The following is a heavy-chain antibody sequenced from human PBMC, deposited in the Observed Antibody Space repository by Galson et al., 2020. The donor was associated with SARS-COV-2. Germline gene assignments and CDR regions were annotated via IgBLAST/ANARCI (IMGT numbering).Heavy chain of an antibody. CDR3: AKDPRSSSGTDWFDS. J-gene: IGHJ5*01. D-gene: IGHD6-13*01. Sequence: GGSLRLSCAASGFTFASYAMSWVRQAPGKGLEWVSSISGSGGSTYYADSVKGLFTISRDNSKNTLYLQINSLRAEDTAEYYCAKDPRSSSGTDWFDSWGQGTLVTVSS. CDR1: GFTFASYA. V-gene: IGHV3-23*01. CDR2: ISGSGGST.